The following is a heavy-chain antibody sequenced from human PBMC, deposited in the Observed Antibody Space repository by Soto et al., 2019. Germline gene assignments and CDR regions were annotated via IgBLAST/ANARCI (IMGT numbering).Heavy chain of an antibody. CDR2: TRNKANSYTT. Sequence: GGSLRLSCAASGFTFSGSAMHWVRQAPGKGLEWVGRTRNKANSYTTEYAASVKGRFTISRDDSKNSPYLQMNSLKTEDTAVYYCARDLRGYSGSDSRGYYYYMDVWGKGTTVTVSS. V-gene: IGHV3-72*01. CDR1: GFTFSGSA. CDR3: ARDLRGYSGSDSRGYYYYMDV. D-gene: IGHD5-12*01. J-gene: IGHJ6*03.